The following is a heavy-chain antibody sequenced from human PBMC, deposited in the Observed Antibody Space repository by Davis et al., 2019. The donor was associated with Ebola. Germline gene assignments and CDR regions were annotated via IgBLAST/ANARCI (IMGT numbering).Heavy chain of an antibody. D-gene: IGHD1-26*01. CDR3: AKGGGSYGWHFDL. CDR1: GFTFSSYW. J-gene: IGHJ2*01. CDR2: INSDGSST. Sequence: HTGGSLRLSCAASGFTFSSYWMHWVRQAPGKGLVWVSRINSDGSSTSYADSVKGRFTISRDNSKNTLYLQMNSLRPEDTAVYYCAKGGGSYGWHFDLWGRGTLVTVFS. V-gene: IGHV3-74*01.